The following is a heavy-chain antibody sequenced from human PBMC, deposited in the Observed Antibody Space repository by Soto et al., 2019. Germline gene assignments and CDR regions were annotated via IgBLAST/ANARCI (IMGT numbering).Heavy chain of an antibody. CDR1: GFTFSTYA. J-gene: IGHJ4*02. D-gene: IGHD6-13*01. CDR3: SKAPKTGGFWYRGPFDY. V-gene: IGHV3-23*01. Sequence: GGSLRLSCAASGFTFSTYAMSWVRQAPGKGLEWVSTISGSGGSTYYADSVKGRFTISRDNSKNTLYLQMNSLRAEDTAIYYCSKAPKTGGFWYRGPFDYWGQGTLVTVSS. CDR2: ISGSGGST.